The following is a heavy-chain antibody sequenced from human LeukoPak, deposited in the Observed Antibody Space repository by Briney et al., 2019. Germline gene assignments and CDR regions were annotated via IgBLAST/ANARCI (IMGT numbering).Heavy chain of an antibody. V-gene: IGHV3-21*01. D-gene: IGHD3-9*01. CDR2: ISSSSTYI. Sequence: PGGSLRLPCAASAFTFTNYNMIWVRQAPGKGLEWVSSISSSSTYIYYADSVKGRFTISRDDAKHSLFLQMNSLRAEDTAVYYCGTADLTGYYGGDYWGQGTLVTVSS. CDR1: AFTFTNYN. J-gene: IGHJ4*02. CDR3: GTADLTGYYGGDY.